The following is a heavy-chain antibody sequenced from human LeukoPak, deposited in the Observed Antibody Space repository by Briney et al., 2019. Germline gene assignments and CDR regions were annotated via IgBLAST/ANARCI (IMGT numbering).Heavy chain of an antibody. V-gene: IGHV1-8*01. CDR1: GYTFTSYD. CDR3: AGSLSGYYPQYGMVV. D-gene: IGHD3-3*01. J-gene: IGHJ6*02. CDR2: MNPNSGNT. Sequence: ASVKVSCKASGYTFTSYDINWVRQATGQGLEWMGWMNPNSGNTGYAQKFQGRVTMTRNTSISTAYMELSSLRSEDTAVYYCAGSLSGYYPQYGMVVWGQGTTVTVSS.